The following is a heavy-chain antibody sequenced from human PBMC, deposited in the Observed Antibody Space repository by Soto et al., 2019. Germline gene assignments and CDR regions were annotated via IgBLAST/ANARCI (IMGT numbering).Heavy chain of an antibody. CDR2: IYHSGST. CDR1: GDSMSSGGYY. D-gene: IGHD5-12*01. Sequence: SETLSLTCSVSGDSMSSGGYYWSWIRQQPGKGLEWIGYIYHSGSTYYNPSLKSRVSISVDTSKSQFSLRLTSVAAADTAVYYCARTGYSDYDFGYWGQGTQVTVSS. V-gene: IGHV4-31*03. J-gene: IGHJ4*02. CDR3: ARTGYSDYDFGY.